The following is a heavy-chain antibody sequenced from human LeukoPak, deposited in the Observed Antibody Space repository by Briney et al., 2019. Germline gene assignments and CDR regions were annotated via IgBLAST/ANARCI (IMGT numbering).Heavy chain of an antibody. D-gene: IGHD6-19*01. CDR1: GGSISSFY. Sequence: SETLSLTCTVSGGSISSFYWSRIRQPPGKGLEWIGYIYYSGSTNYNPSLKSRVTISVDTSKNQFSLKLSSVTAADTAVYYCARWADDFDYWGQGTLVSVSS. CDR2: IYYSGST. CDR3: ARWADDFDY. V-gene: IGHV4-59*01. J-gene: IGHJ4*02.